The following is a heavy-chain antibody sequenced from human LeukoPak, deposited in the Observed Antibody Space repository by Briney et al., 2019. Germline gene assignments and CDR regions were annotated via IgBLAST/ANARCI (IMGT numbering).Heavy chain of an antibody. CDR3: AKRNTMVRGGPCFDY. CDR2: IFGSGDTT. D-gene: IGHD3-10*01. CDR1: GFPFSSYA. V-gene: IGHV3-23*01. J-gene: IGHJ4*02. Sequence: GGSLRLSCAASGFPFSSYAMNWVRQAPGKGLEWVSIIFGSGDTTYYADSAKGRFTVSRDNSKNMLYLQMSNLRPEDTATYYCAKRNTMVRGGPCFDYWGQGLMVTVSS.